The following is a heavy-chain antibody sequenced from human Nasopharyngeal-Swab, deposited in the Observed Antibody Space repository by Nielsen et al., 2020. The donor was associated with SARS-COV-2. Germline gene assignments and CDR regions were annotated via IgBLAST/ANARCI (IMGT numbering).Heavy chain of an antibody. CDR1: GYTFTRYY. J-gene: IGHJ5*02. CDR3: ARGGDPREVVAATDCFDP. Sequence: ASVKVTCKASGYTFTRYYIHWVRHPPGPGLEWMGIINPGGGSARYSQNFQGRVTMTRDTSTNTVYMELYSLTSEDTAVYYCARGGDPREVVAATDCFDPWGQGTLVTVSS. V-gene: IGHV1-46*01. D-gene: IGHD2-15*01. CDR2: INPGGGSA.